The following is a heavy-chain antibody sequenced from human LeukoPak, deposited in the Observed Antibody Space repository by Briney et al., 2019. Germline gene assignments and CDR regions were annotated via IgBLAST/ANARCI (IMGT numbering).Heavy chain of an antibody. CDR3: ARWYSHGRYFDY. J-gene: IGHJ4*02. CDR2: TSDSGNT. V-gene: IGHV4-59*01. CDR1: GGSIRNYY. D-gene: IGHD6-13*01. Sequence: PSETLSLTCSVSGGSIRNYYWNWIRQPPGKGLEWIGYTSDSGNTDYNPYLKSRVSISVDTSKKQFSLKLTSATAADTAVYYCARWYSHGRYFDYWGQGALVTVSS.